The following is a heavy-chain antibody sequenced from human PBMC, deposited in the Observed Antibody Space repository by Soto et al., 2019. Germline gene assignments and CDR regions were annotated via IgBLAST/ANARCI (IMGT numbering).Heavy chain of an antibody. V-gene: IGHV3-23*01. J-gene: IGHJ4*02. Sequence: GGSLRLSCAASGFIFSDFAMSWVRQTPGKGLEWVSAVSVYGGSTHYSDAVKGRFTISRDNSRDTLFLQMNSLRAEDTAVYFCAKGGYDWNSQRNFFDYWAQGTRVTVSS. CDR2: VSVYGGST. CDR3: AKGGYDWNSQRNFFDY. D-gene: IGHD1-7*01. CDR1: GFIFSDFA.